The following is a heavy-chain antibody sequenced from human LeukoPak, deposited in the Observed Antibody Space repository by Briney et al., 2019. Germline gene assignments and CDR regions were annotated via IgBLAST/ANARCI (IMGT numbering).Heavy chain of an antibody. CDR1: GFSISSGYW. D-gene: IGHD3-22*01. Sequence: SGTLSLTCDVSGFSISSGYWWSWLRQPPGKGLEWIGEIIHSGSTTNYNPSLKSRVTISVDTSKNQFSLKLSSVTAADTAVYYCARTPMTKPFYYYYYLDVWGKGTTVTVSS. V-gene: IGHV4-4*02. CDR3: ARTPMTKPFYYYYYLDV. J-gene: IGHJ6*03. CDR2: IIHSGST.